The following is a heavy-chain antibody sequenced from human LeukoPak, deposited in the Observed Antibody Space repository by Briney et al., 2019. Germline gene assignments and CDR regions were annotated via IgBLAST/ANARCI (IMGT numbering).Heavy chain of an antibody. D-gene: IGHD3-22*01. CDR1: GGSISSGDYS. CDR3: ARPYYYDSRIDP. V-gene: IGHV4-30-4*01. J-gene: IGHJ5*02. Sequence: SETPSLTCAVSGGSISSGDYSWSWIHQPPGKGLEWIAYMYYSGSTYYNPSLKSRVTMSADTSKNQLSLKLSSVTAADTAVYYCARPYYYDSRIDPWGQGILVTVSS. CDR2: MYYSGST.